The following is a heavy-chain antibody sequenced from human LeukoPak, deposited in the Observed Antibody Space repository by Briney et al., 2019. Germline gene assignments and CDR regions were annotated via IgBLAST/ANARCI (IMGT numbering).Heavy chain of an antibody. CDR3: ARDNYAGANWFDP. D-gene: IGHD1-7*01. V-gene: IGHV1-69*05. CDR1: GYTFTGYY. CDR2: IIPIFGTA. J-gene: IGHJ5*02. Sequence: SVKVSCKASGYTFTGYYMHWVRQAPGQGLEWMGGIIPIFGTANYAQKFQGRVTITTDESTSTAYMELSSLRSEDTAVYYCARDNYAGANWFDPWGQGTLVTVSS.